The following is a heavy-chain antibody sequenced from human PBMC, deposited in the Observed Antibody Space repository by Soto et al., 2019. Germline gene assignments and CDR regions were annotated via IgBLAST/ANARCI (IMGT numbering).Heavy chain of an antibody. J-gene: IGHJ3*01. Sequence: EVQLVESGGGLVQPGWSLRLSCSASGFSVSNSYMTWVRQAPGKGLEWVSLVYSSVTTYYADSVKGRFTISRDSSENTLYLHMNSLRVDDTAVYYCARATPLDCELRPDAFDLWGQGTLVTVSS. D-gene: IGHD1-26*01. CDR2: VYSSVTT. CDR1: GFSVSNSY. CDR3: ARATPLDCELRPDAFDL. V-gene: IGHV3-66*01.